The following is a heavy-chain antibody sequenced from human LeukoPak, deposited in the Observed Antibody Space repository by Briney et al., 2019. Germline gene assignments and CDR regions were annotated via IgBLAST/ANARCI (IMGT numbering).Heavy chain of an antibody. CDR1: GGSISSGSYY. CDR3: ARMVREQLAWDYFDY. D-gene: IGHD6-13*01. J-gene: IGHJ4*02. V-gene: IGHV4-61*01. CDR2: IYYSGST. Sequence: SETLSLTCTVSGGSISSGSYYWSWIRQPPGKGLEWIGYIYYSGSTNYNPSLKSRVTISVDTSKNQFSLKLSSVTAADTAVYYCARMVREQLAWDYFDYWGQGTLVTVSS.